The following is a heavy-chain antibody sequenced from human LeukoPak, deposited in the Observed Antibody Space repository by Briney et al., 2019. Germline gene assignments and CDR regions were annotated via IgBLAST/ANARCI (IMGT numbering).Heavy chain of an antibody. Sequence: GGSLRLSCAASGFTFSSYSMNWVRQAPGKGLEWVSYISSSSSTIYYADSVKGRFTISRDNAKNSLYLQMDSLRAEDTAVYYCARNPCCSSTSCYLCYYYYYMDVWGKGTTVTVSS. J-gene: IGHJ6*03. D-gene: IGHD2-2*01. CDR1: GFTFSSYS. CDR3: ARNPCCSSTSCYLCYYYYYMDV. V-gene: IGHV3-48*04. CDR2: ISSSSSTI.